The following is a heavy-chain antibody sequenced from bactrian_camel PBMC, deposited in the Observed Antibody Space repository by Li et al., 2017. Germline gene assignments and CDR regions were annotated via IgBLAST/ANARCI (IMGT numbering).Heavy chain of an antibody. CDR1: GYTYGINRL. CDR2: INTGGASA. Sequence: HVQLVESGGDSVQAGGSLRLSCAASGYTYGINRLMGWFRQAPGKGLEWVSGINTGGASAYYADSVKGRFTISHDTAKNTVYLQMNNVRPEDSAEYYCATDSRGNRYASCRGSGQGTQVTVS. J-gene: IGHJ4*01. V-gene: IGHV3S1*01. D-gene: IGHD1*01.